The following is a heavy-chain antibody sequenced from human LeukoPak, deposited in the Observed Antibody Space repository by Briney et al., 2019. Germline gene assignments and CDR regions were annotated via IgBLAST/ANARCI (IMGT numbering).Heavy chain of an antibody. J-gene: IGHJ4*02. CDR2: INPNSGGT. CDR3: ASGNLYSSGWYGADFDY. V-gene: IGHV1-2*02. CDR1: GYTFTGYY. Sequence: ASVQVSCKASGYTFTGYYMHWVRQAPGQGLECMGCINPNSGGTNYAQKFQGRVTMTRDTSISTAYMELSRLRSDDTAVYYCASGNLYSSGWYGADFDYWGQGTLVTVSS. D-gene: IGHD6-19*01.